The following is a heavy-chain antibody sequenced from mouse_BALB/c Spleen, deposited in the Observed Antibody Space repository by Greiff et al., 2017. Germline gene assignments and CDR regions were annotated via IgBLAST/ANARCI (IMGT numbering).Heavy chain of an antibody. J-gene: IGHJ3*01. V-gene: IGHV1-55*01. CDR1: GYNFTSYW. Sequence: VQLQQPGAELVKPGTSVKLSCKASGYNFTSYWINWVKLRPGQGLEWIGDIYPGSGSTNYNEKFKSKATLTVDTSSSTAYMQLSSLASEDSALYYCASYGFAYWGQGTLVTVSA. CDR3: ASYGFAY. D-gene: IGHD2-12*01. CDR2: IYPGSGST.